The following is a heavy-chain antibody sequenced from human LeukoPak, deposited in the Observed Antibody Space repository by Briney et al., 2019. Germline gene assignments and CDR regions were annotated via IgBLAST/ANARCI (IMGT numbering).Heavy chain of an antibody. D-gene: IGHD3-10*01. V-gene: IGHV3-33*06. Sequence: GGSLTLSCAASGFTFSSYGMHWVRQAPGKGLEWVAVIWYDGSNKYYADSVKGRFTISRDNSKNTLYLQMNSLRAEDTAVYYCAKDHLQGSYYLDYWGQGTLVTVSS. J-gene: IGHJ4*02. CDR2: IWYDGSNK. CDR3: AKDHLQGSYYLDY. CDR1: GFTFSSYG.